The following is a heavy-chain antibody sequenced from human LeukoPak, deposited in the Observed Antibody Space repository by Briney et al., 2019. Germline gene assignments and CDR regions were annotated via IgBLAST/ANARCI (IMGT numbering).Heavy chain of an antibody. CDR1: SGSISSGGYY. J-gene: IGHJ4*02. CDR3: ARAGIAAAGADY. D-gene: IGHD6-13*01. CDR2: IYYSGST. V-gene: IGHV4-31*03. Sequence: SETLFLTCTVSSGSISSGGYYWSWIRQHPGKGLEWIGYIYYSGSTYYNPSLKSRVTISVDTSKNQFSLKLSSVTAADTAVHYCARAGIAAAGADYWGQGTLVTVSS.